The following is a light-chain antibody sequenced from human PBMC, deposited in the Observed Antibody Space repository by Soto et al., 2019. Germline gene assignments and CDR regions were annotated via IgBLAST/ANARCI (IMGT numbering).Light chain of an antibody. Sequence: DIQMTQSPSSLSASVGDRVTITCRASQSISSYLNWYQQRPGKAPNNLIYAASRLQSGVPSRFSGSGSGTDFTLTISNLQPEDVATYYCQQSSGSPLTFGGGTKVEIK. CDR2: AAS. V-gene: IGKV1-39*01. J-gene: IGKJ4*01. CDR3: QQSSGSPLT. CDR1: QSISSY.